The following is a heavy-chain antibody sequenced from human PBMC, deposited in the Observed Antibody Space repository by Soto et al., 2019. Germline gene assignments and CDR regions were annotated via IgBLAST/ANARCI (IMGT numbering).Heavy chain of an antibody. V-gene: IGHV3-23*01. J-gene: IGHJ4*02. CDR2: IRNSGGDT. CDR3: AKERDQKSTYPIFDY. D-gene: IGHD2-8*01. Sequence: GGSLRLSWSASGCPISGYAMSWVRQAPGKGLEWVSMIRNSGGDTYYAESVKGRFTISRDSSSNTLYLQMTSLRREDTALYYGAKERDQKSTYPIFDYWGQGTPVTVSP. CDR1: GCPISGYA.